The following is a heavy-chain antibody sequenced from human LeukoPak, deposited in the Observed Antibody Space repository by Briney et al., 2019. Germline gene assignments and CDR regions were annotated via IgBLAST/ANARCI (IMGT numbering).Heavy chain of an antibody. J-gene: IGHJ4*02. D-gene: IGHD3-3*01. V-gene: IGHV1-18*01. Sequence: ASVKVSCKASGYTFTSYGFSWVRQAPGQGPEWMGWISAYNGNTNYAQKLQGRVTMTTDTSTSTAYMELRSLRSDDTAVYYCARDPNDFWSGYYFDYWGQGTLVTVSS. CDR3: ARDPNDFWSGYYFDY. CDR2: ISAYNGNT. CDR1: GYTFTSYG.